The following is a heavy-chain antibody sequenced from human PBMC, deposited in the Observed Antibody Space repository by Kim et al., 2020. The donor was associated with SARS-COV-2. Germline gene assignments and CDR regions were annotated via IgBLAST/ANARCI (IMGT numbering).Heavy chain of an antibody. CDR3: ARESNGPIRFLGWSYYFDY. CDR1: GFTFSSYW. Sequence: GGSLRLSCAASGFTFSSYWMSWVRQAPGKGLEWVANIKQDGSEKYYVDSVKGRFTISRDNAKNSLYLQMNSLRAEDTAVYYCARESNGPIRFLGWSYYFDYCGEGTLVSASS. CDR2: IKQDGSEK. D-gene: IGHD3-3*01. V-gene: IGHV3-7*01. J-gene: IGHJ4*02.